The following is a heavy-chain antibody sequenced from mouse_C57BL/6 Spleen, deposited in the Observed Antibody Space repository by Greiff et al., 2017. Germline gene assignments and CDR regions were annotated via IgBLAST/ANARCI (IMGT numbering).Heavy chain of an antibody. J-gene: IGHJ2*01. CDR2: ISYDGSN. V-gene: IGHV3-6*01. CDR3: ARDWGDY. Sequence: EVKLQESGPGLVKPSQSLSLTCSVTGYSITSGYYWNWIRQFPGNKLEWMGYISYDGSNNYNPSLKNRISITRDTSKNQFFLKLNSVTTEDTATYYCARDWGDYWGQGTTLTVSS. CDR1: GYSITSGYY.